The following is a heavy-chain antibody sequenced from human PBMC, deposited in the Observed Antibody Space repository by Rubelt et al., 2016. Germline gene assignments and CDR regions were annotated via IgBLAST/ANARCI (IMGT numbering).Heavy chain of an antibody. D-gene: IGHD3-10*01. CDR3: ARGYRTSGYNWFDP. V-gene: IGHV4-34*01. Sequence: QVQLQQWGAGLLKPSETLSLTCAVYGGSFSGYYWSWIRQPPGKGLEWIGEINHSGSTNYNPSLKSRVTISVDTSKNQFSLKLSAVTAADTAVYYCARGYRTSGYNWFDPWGQGTLVTVSS. J-gene: IGHJ5*02. CDR1: GGSFSGYY. CDR2: INHSGST.